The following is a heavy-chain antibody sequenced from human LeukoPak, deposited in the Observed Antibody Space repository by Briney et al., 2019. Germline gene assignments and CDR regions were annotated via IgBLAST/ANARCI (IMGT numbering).Heavy chain of an antibody. J-gene: IGHJ6*02. CDR2: ISSSSSYT. Sequence: PGGSLRLPCAAYGFTFSDYYMRWIRQAPGKGLEWVSYISSSSSYTNYADSVKGRFTISRDNAKNSLYLQMNSLRAEDTAVYYCAREWYDFWSGYYSTSYYYGMDVWGQGTTVTVSS. CDR1: GFTFSDYY. D-gene: IGHD3-3*01. CDR3: AREWYDFWSGYYSTSYYYGMDV. V-gene: IGHV3-11*06.